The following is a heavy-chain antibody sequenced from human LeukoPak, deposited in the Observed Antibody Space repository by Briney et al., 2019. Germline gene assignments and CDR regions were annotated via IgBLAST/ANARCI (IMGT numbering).Heavy chain of an antibody. CDR3: AKADYCSGGSCYSVVNLDY. Sequence: GSLRLSCAASGFTFSSYAMSWVRQAPGKGLEWVSAISGSGGSTYYADSVKGRFTISRDNSKNTLYLQMNSLRAEDTAVYYCAKADYCSGGSCYSVVNLDYWGQGTLVTVSS. D-gene: IGHD2-15*01. J-gene: IGHJ4*02. V-gene: IGHV3-23*01. CDR2: ISGSGGST. CDR1: GFTFSSYA.